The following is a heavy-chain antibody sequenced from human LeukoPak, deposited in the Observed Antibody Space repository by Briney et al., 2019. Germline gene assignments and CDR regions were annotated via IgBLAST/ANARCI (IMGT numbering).Heavy chain of an antibody. CDR1: GFTFSSFP. D-gene: IGHD3-10*01. CDR3: ARASITSTYYHYYMDV. CDR2: VSPDGSVE. V-gene: IGHV3-30*01. Sequence: GRSLRLSCAASGFTFSSFPMHWVRQAPGKGLEWVVVVSPDGSVENYADSVKGRFTISRDNSKNTVYLQMNSLRTEDTAVCYCARASITSTYYHYYMDVWGKGTTVTVSS. J-gene: IGHJ6*03.